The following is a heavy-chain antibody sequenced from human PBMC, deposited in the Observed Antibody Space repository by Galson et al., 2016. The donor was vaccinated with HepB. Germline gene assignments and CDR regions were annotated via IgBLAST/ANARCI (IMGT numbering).Heavy chain of an antibody. CDR2: IWFDGRNK. V-gene: IGHV3-33*01. Sequence: SLRLSCAGSGFTFSNYGMHWVRQAPGKGLEWVSNIWFDGRNKYYGDSVKGRFTISRDNSKNTLYLQMNSLRAGEKAVYYCARDDHYGFYFYHWGQGTLVTVSS. J-gene: IGHJ4*02. D-gene: IGHD3-16*01. CDR1: GFTFSNYG. CDR3: ARDDHYGFYFYH.